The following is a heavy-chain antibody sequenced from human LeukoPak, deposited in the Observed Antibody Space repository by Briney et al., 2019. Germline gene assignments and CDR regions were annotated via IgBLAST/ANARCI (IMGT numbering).Heavy chain of an antibody. CDR3: AELGITMIGGV. CDR2: IFPSGGEI. J-gene: IGHJ6*04. CDR1: GFTFSTFA. Sequence: GGSLTLSCAASGFTFSTFAMIWVRQPPGKGLGGVSSIFPSGGEIHYADSVRGRFTISRDNSKNTLYLQMNSLRAEDTAVYYCAELGITMIGGVWGKGTTVTISS. V-gene: IGHV3-23*01. D-gene: IGHD3-10*02.